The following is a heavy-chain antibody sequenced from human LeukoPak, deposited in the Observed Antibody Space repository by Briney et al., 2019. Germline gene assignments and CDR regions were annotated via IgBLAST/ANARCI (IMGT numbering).Heavy chain of an antibody. D-gene: IGHD1-7*01. V-gene: IGHV4-30-4*07. CDR3: ARKANYGTIYWFDP. Sequence: SQTLSLTCAVTEGSINSRTYSWSWIRQRPGRGLEWIGDIFYSGYTSYNPSLKSRLAMSVDRSKNQFSLSLSSVTAADTAVYFCARKANYGTIYWFDPWGQGTLVTVSS. CDR1: EGSINSRTYS. CDR2: IFYSGYT. J-gene: IGHJ5*02.